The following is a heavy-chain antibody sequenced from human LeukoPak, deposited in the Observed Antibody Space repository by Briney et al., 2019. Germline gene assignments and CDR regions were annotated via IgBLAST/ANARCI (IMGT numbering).Heavy chain of an antibody. Sequence: SETLSLTCTVSGGSISSTTYYWAWIRQPPGKGLECIGNMYYDESTYYNPSLKSRDTISVDTSKSQFSLRLSSVTAADTAIYYCARASQPYSSTWYSYFDSWGQGTLVTVSS. CDR1: GGSISSTTYY. V-gene: IGHV4-39*07. J-gene: IGHJ4*02. D-gene: IGHD6-13*01. CDR3: ARASQPYSSTWYSYFDS. CDR2: MYYDEST.